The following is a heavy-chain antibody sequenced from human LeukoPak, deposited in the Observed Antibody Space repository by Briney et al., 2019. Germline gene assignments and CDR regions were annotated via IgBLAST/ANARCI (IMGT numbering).Heavy chain of an antibody. D-gene: IGHD3-22*01. CDR1: GITLSNYG. Sequence: PGGFLRLSCAVSGITLSNYGMSWVRQAPGKGLERVAGISDSGGRTNYADSVKGRFTISRDNPKNTLYLQMNSLRTEDTAVYFCAKRGVVIRVILVGFHKEAYYFDSWGQGALVTVSS. CDR2: ISDSGGRT. V-gene: IGHV3-23*01. J-gene: IGHJ4*02. CDR3: AKRGVVIRVILVGFHKEAYYFDS.